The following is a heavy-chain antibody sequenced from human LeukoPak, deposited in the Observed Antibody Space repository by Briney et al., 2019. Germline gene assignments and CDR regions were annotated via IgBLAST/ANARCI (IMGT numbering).Heavy chain of an antibody. CDR1: GITLSNYG. CDR3: AKRGVVIRVILVGFHKEAYYFDS. V-gene: IGHV3-23*01. Sequence: PGGSLRLSCAVSGITLSNYGMSWVRQAPGKGLEWVAGIGASGGGTNYADSVKGRFTISRDNPKNTLYLQMNSLRAEDTAVYFCAKRGVVIRVILVGFHKEAYYFDSWGQGALVTVS. CDR2: IGASGGGT. J-gene: IGHJ4*02. D-gene: IGHD3-22*01.